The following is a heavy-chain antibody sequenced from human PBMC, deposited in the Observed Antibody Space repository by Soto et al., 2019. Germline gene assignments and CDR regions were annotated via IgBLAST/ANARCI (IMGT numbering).Heavy chain of an antibody. V-gene: IGHV3-11*05. CDR2: ISSSSSYT. J-gene: IGHJ6*04. CDR3: ARERMPGSGSSDV. CDR1: GFTFSDYY. D-gene: IGHD3-10*01. Sequence: QVQLVESGGGLVKPGGSLRLSCAASGFTFSDYYMSWIRQAPGKGLEWVSYISSSSSYTNYADSVKGRFTISRDNAKNSLYLQMNSLRAEDTAVYYCARERMPGSGSSDVWGKGTPVTVSS.